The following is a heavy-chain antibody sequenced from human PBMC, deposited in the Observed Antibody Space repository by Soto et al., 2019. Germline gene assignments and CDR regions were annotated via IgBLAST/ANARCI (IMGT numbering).Heavy chain of an antibody. J-gene: IGHJ4*02. Sequence: GGSLRLSCAGSGFNFDDFAMHWVRQAPGKGLEWVSGISWEGGSIGYADSVKGRFIISRDNAKNSLFLQMNSLRAEDTAVYYCAKDRYGDYGGIDWRGQGIMGTVSS. CDR3: AKDRYGDYGGIDW. D-gene: IGHD4-17*01. V-gene: IGHV3-9*01. CDR1: GFNFDDFA. CDR2: ISWEGGSI.